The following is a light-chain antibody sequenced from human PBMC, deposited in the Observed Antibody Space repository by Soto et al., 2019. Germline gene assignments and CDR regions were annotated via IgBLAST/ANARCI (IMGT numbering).Light chain of an antibody. J-gene: IGKJ1*01. Sequence: GGRGTITFRASQSISSWLAWYQQKPGKAPKLLIYDASSLESGVPSRFSGSGSGTEFTLTISSLQPDDFATYYCQQYDSYPWTFGQGTKVDIK. CDR2: DAS. CDR3: QQYDSYPWT. V-gene: IGKV1-5*01. CDR1: QSISSW.